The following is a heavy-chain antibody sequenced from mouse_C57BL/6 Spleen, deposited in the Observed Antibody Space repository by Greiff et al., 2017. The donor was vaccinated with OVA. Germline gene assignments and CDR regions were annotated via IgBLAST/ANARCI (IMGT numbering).Heavy chain of an antibody. CDR1: GFTFSSYT. CDR2: ISGGGGNT. CDR3: ARQGDSSFAY. Sequence: EVQWVESGGGLVKPGGSLKLSCAASGFTFSSYTMSWVRQTPEKRLEWVATISGGGGNTYYPDSVKGRFTISRDNAKNTLYLQMSSLRSEDTALYYCARQGDSSFAYWGQGTLVTVSA. V-gene: IGHV5-9*01. J-gene: IGHJ3*01.